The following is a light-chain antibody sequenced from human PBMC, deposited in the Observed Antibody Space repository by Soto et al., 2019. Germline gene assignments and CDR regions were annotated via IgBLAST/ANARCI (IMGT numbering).Light chain of an antibody. CDR3: QQSNNWLT. V-gene: IGKV3-11*01. CDR2: GAS. J-gene: IGKJ4*01. Sequence: EIVLTQSPATLSLSPGERAVLSCRASQGVSTYLAWYQQRPGQAPRLLIYGASNRATGIPARFSGSGSGTDITLTIGSLEAEDFAVYFCQQSNNWLTFGGGTKVEIK. CDR1: QGVSTY.